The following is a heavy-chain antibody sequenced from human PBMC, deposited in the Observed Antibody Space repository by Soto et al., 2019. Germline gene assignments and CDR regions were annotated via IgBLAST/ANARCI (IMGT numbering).Heavy chain of an antibody. CDR1: GGSISSGGYY. CDR3: SIDFGGVSGTSNYFDH. J-gene: IGHJ4*02. Sequence: PSETLSLTCTVSGGSISSGGYYWNWIRQHPGKGLEWIGYIYYSGFTLYDPSLKSRVTISVDTSKNQFSLKLSSVTAGYTAVYYCSIDFGGVSGTSNYFDHWSQGTPVTVSS. D-gene: IGHD3-16*01. CDR2: IYYSGFT. V-gene: IGHV4-31*03.